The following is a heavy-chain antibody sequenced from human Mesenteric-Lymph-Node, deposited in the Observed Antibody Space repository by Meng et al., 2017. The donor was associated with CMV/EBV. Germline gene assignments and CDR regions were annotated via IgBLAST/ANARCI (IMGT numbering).Heavy chain of an antibody. CDR3: ARAYAAAGTPLSVGD. CDR1: GSTSSGGYF. J-gene: IGHJ4*02. D-gene: IGHD6-13*01. CDR2: IYYSAYT. V-gene: IGHV4-31*02. Sequence: GSTSSGGYFWSWIRQHPGKGLEWIGYIYYSAYTYYNPSLKSRVSISVDTPENQFSLKLSSVTVADTAVYYCARAYAAAGTPLSVGDWGQGALVTVSS.